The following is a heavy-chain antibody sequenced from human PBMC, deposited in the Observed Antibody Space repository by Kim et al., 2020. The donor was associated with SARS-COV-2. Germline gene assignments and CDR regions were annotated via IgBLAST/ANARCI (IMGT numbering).Heavy chain of an antibody. Sequence: GGSLRLSCAASGFTFSDHYMDWVRQAPGKGLEWVGLSRNKANSYTTEYAASVKGRFTISRDDSKNSLYLQMNSLKTEDTAVYYCARVTRGGGRAFDIWGQGTMVTVSS. D-gene: IGHD3-10*01. V-gene: IGHV3-72*01. CDR3: ARVTRGGGRAFDI. CDR2: SRNKANSYTT. J-gene: IGHJ3*02. CDR1: GFTFSDHY.